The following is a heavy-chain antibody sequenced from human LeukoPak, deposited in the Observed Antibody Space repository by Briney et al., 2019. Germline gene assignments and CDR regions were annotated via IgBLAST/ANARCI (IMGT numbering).Heavy chain of an antibody. CDR2: IYSGGST. J-gene: IGHJ4*02. CDR1: GFTVSSNY. D-gene: IGHD3-10*01. CDR3: ARDRVMVRGVTDY. Sequence: GGSLRLSCAASGFTVSSNYMSWVRQAPGKGLEWVSVIYSGGSTYYADSVKGRFTISRDNSKNTLYLQMNSLRAEDTAVYYCARDRVMVRGVTDYWGQGTLVTVSS. V-gene: IGHV3-53*01.